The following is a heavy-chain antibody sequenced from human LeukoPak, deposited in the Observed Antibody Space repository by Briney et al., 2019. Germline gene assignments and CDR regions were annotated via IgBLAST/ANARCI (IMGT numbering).Heavy chain of an antibody. CDR1: GGTFSSYA. CDR3: ARGVTPSLDGYYGMDV. CDR2: IIPIFGTA. J-gene: IGHJ6*02. V-gene: IGHV1-69*13. D-gene: IGHD5-18*01. Sequence: PWASVKVSCKASGGTFSSYAISWVRQAPGQGLEWMGGIIPIFGTANYAQKFQGRVTITADESTSTAYMELSSLRSEDTAVYYCARGVTPSLDGYYGMDVWGQGTTVTVSS.